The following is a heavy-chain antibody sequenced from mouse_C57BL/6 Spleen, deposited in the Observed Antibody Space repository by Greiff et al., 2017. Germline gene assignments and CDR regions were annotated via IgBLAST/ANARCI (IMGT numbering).Heavy chain of an antibody. CDR3: AREYYGSSYDWYFDV. V-gene: IGHV1-52*01. Sequence: QVQLQQPGAELVRPGSSVKLSCKASGYTFPSYWMLWVKQRPIQGLEWIGNIDPSDSETHFNPKFKDTAPLTVYKSSSTAYMPLSRQTAEDCAVDDCAREYYGSSYDWYFDVWGTGTTVTVSS. CDR1: GYTFPSYW. CDR2: IDPSDSET. D-gene: IGHD1-1*01. J-gene: IGHJ1*03.